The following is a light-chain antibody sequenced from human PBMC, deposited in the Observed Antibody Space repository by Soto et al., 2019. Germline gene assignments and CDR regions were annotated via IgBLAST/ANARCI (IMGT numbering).Light chain of an antibody. Sequence: EIVLTQSPGTLSLSPGERATLSCRASQSVSSNFLAWYQQKPGQAPRLLIYGASSRATGIPDRFSGSGSGTDFTLTFNRLEPEDFAVYYCQQYDSSPLTFGGGTKVEIK. CDR1: QSVSSNF. J-gene: IGKJ4*01. CDR3: QQYDSSPLT. CDR2: GAS. V-gene: IGKV3-20*01.